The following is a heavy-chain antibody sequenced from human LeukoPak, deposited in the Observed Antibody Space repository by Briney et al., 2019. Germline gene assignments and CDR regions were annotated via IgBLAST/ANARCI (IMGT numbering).Heavy chain of an antibody. D-gene: IGHD6-19*01. J-gene: IGHJ4*02. CDR1: GFTFSSYW. CDR2: IKQDGSEK. V-gene: IGHV3-7*01. Sequence: GGSLRLSCAASGFTFSSYWMNWVRQAPGKGLEWVANIKQDGSEKYYVDSVKGRFTISRDNAKNSLYLQMNSLRAEDTAVYYCARGPSVAGFRGEDYWGQGTLVTVSS. CDR3: ARGPSVAGFRGEDY.